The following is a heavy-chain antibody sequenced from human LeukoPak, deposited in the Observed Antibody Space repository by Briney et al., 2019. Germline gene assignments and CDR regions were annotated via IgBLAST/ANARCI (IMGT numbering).Heavy chain of an antibody. D-gene: IGHD4/OR15-4a*01. V-gene: IGHV3-7*01. Sequence: GGSLRLSCAASGFVFSNSWMGWVRLAPGKGLEWVANIKEDGSETYYVDSVKGLFTISRDNAKNSLDLQMNSLRDEDTAVYYCARRKEVQTTFDYWGQGTLVTVSS. CDR3: ARRKEVQTTFDY. CDR1: GFVFSNSW. CDR2: IKEDGSET. J-gene: IGHJ4*02.